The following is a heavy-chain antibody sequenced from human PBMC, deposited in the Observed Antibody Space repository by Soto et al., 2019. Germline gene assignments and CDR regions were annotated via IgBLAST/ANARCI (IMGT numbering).Heavy chain of an antibody. D-gene: IGHD6-6*01. CDR1: GFTFSSYA. V-gene: IGHV3-23*01. J-gene: IGHJ1*01. CDR3: AKESTPARLGVYFQH. CDR2: ISGSGGST. Sequence: GESLKISCAASGFTFSSYAMSWVRQAPGKGLEWVSAISGSGGSTYYADSVKGRFTISRDNSKNTLYLQMNSLRAEDTAVYYCAKESTPARLGVYFQHWGQGTLVTVSS.